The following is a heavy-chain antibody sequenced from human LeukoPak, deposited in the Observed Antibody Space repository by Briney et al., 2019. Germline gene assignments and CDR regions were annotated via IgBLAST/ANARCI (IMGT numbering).Heavy chain of an antibody. V-gene: IGHV4-34*01. Sequence: PSETLSLTCAVYGGSSSGYYWSWIRQPPGNGLEWIGEINHSGSTNYNPSLKSRVTISVDTSKNQFSLKLSSVTAADTAVYYCARGSPDYGSGSYYNNWFDPWGQGTLVTVSS. CDR1: GGSSSGYY. CDR3: ARGSPDYGSGSYYNNWFDP. CDR2: INHSGST. J-gene: IGHJ5*02. D-gene: IGHD3-10*01.